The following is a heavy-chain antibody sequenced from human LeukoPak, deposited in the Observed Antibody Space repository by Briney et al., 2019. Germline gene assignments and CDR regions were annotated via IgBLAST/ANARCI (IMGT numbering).Heavy chain of an antibody. CDR1: KFTSSNFA. J-gene: IGHJ4*02. CDR2: ISGSGGST. CDR3: AKRCNFWTGYLEY. Sequence: PGGSLRLSCTASKFTSSNFAMSWVSQAPGKGLEWVSVISGSGGSTYYADSVKGRFTISRDNSKDTLFLQMNSLRTEDTAVYYCAKRCNFWTGYLEYWGQGTLVTVSS. V-gene: IGHV3-23*01. D-gene: IGHD3/OR15-3a*01.